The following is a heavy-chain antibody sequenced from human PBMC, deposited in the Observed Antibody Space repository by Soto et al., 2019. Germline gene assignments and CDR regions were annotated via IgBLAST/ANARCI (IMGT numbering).Heavy chain of an antibody. Sequence: QVQLVESGGGVVQPGRSLRLTCAASGFTFSRSGMHWFRQAPGKGLEWVARIAYAGSKTYYGDSVRGRITISGDNSENSRFLKMNSLRAEDTAVYYCARWVGGSMFDTSGKYDSWGQGNLVNVSS. D-gene: IGHD3-22*01. V-gene: IGHV3-30*03. J-gene: IGHJ5*01. CDR2: IAYAGSKT. CDR1: GFTFSRSG. CDR3: ARWVGGSMFDTSGKYDS.